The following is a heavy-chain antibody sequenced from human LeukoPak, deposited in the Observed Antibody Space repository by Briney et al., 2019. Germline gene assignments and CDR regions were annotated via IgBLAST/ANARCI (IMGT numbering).Heavy chain of an antibody. CDR2: INPNSGGT. D-gene: IGHD6-13*01. J-gene: IGHJ4*02. CDR1: GYTFTGYY. V-gene: IGHV1-2*02. Sequence: HGASVKVSCKASGYTFTGYYMHWVRQAPGQGLEWVGWINPNSGGTNYAQKFQGRVTMTRDTSINTAYMELSSLRSDDTAVYYCARACGLSRWINIDYWGQGTLVTVSS. CDR3: ARACGLSRWINIDY.